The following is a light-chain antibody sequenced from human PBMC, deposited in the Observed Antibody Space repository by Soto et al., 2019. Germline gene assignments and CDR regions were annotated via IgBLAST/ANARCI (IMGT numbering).Light chain of an antibody. CDR3: CSFTVSATYV. CDR1: TTDIGGYNH. J-gene: IGLJ1*01. CDR2: DVI. V-gene: IGLV2-14*03. Sequence: QSALTQPASVSGSPGQSITISCTGTTTDIGGYNHVSWYQQHPGKAPKVLIYDVINRPSGISNRFSGSKSGNTASLTISGHQAEDEADYSCCSFTVSATYVFGAGTKLTVL.